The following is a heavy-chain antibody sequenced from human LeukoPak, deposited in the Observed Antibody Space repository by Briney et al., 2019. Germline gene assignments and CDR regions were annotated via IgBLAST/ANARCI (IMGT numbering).Heavy chain of an antibody. CDR1: GFLVNTNY. V-gene: IGHV3-53*01. Sequence: GGSLRLSCAASGFLVNTNYMTWVRQAPGRGLEWVSFIYADGNTYYADSVKGRFTISRDNANNSLYLQMNSLRAEDTALYYCARGSSFHNYWGQGTLVTVSS. CDR3: ARGSSFHNY. CDR2: IYADGNT. D-gene: IGHD6-6*01. J-gene: IGHJ4*02.